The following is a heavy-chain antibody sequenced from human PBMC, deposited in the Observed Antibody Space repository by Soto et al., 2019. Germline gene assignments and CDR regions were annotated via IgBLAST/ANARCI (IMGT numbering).Heavy chain of an antibody. CDR1: GYTFTSYG. V-gene: IGHV1-18*01. CDR3: AREGHYGGDYYYYGMDV. D-gene: IGHD4-17*01. Sequence: ASVKVSCKASGYTFTSYGISWVRQAPGQGLEWMGWISANSDNTNYAERLQGRVTMTTDTSTSTAYMELRSLRSDDTAVYYCAREGHYGGDYYYYGMDVWGQGTTVTVS. J-gene: IGHJ6*02. CDR2: ISANSDNT.